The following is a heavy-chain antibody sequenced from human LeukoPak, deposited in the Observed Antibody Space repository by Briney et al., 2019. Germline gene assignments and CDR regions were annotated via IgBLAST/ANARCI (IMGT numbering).Heavy chain of an antibody. CDR3: ARDRGYCSGGSCPTGNWFDP. J-gene: IGHJ5*02. V-gene: IGHV1-2*02. D-gene: IGHD2-15*01. CDR2: INPNSGGT. CDR1: GYTFTGYY. Sequence: ASVKVSCKASGYTFTGYYMHWVRQAPGQGLEWMGWINPNSGGTNYAQKVQGRVTMTRDTSISTAYMELSRLRSDDTAVYYCARDRGYCSGGSCPTGNWFDPWGQGTLVTVSS.